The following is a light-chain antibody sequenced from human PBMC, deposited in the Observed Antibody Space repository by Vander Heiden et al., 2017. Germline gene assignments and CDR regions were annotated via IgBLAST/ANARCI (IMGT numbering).Light chain of an antibody. CDR2: ASS. CDR1: QSISSF. J-gene: IGKJ2*01. Sequence: DIQMTQFPSSLSASVGDRVTITCRASQSISSFLNWYQQKPGKAPKLLIYASSSLQSGVPSRFSGRGSGTDFTLTISSLRPEDFATFYCQQTYSSPYTFGQGTKLEIK. CDR3: QQTYSSPYT. V-gene: IGKV1-39*01.